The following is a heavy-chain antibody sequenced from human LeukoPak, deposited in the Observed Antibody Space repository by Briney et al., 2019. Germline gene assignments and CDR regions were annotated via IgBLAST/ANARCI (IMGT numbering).Heavy chain of an antibody. CDR2: MSASGYST. CDR1: GFTFNSYDVPYA. CDR3: ARMYDSTGYPFDQ. D-gene: IGHD3-22*01. V-gene: IGHV3-23*01. J-gene: IGHJ4*02. Sequence: GGSLRLSCAASGFTFNSYDVPYAMTWFRQAPGKGLEWVSTMSASGYSTYYADSVKGRSTISRDNSKNTLYLQLNSLRAEDTAVYYCARMYDSTGYPFDQWGRGTLVTVSS.